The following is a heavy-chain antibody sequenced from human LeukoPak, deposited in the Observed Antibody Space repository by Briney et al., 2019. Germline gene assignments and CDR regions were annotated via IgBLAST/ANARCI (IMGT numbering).Heavy chain of an antibody. J-gene: IGHJ6*03. V-gene: IGHV4-4*07. D-gene: IGHD3-3*01. CDR1: GGSISSYY. CDR2: IYTSGTT. Sequence: SETLSLTCTVSGGSISSYYWSWIRQPAGKGLEWIGRIYTSGTTNYNPSLKSRVTMSVDTSKKQFSLKLSSVTAADTAVYYCARAGDFWSGYPSRNYMDVWGKGTTVTVSS. CDR3: ARAGDFWSGYPSRNYMDV.